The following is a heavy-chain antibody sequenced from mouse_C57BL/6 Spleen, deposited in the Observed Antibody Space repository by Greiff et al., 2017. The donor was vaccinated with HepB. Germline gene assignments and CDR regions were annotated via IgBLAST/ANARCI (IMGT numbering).Heavy chain of an antibody. CDR1: GYTFTDHT. V-gene: IGHV1-78*01. Sequence: QVQLQQSDAELVKPGASVKISCKVSGYTFTDHTIHWMKQRPEQGLEWIGYIYPRDGSTKYNEKFKGKATLTADKYSSTAYMQLNSLTSEDSAVYFCASRGYYGSSPYAMDYWGQGTSVTVSS. D-gene: IGHD1-1*01. CDR3: ASRGYYGSSPYAMDY. J-gene: IGHJ4*01. CDR2: IYPRDGST.